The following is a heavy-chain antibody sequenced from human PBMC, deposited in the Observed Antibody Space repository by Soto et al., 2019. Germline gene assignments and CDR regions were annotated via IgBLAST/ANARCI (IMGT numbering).Heavy chain of an antibody. CDR1: GGSFSGNY. CDR2: INHSGDT. Sequence: QVQLQQWGAGLLKPSETLSLTCAVYGGSFSGNYRSWIRQPPGKGLEWIGEINHSGDTNNNPSLTSRVTISVDTSKNQFSLKLTSVTAADTAVYYCASGRGVRGSIITTYYSYGLDVWGQGTTVTVSS. J-gene: IGHJ6*02. D-gene: IGHD3-10*01. V-gene: IGHV4-34*02. CDR3: ASGRGVRGSIITTYYSYGLDV.